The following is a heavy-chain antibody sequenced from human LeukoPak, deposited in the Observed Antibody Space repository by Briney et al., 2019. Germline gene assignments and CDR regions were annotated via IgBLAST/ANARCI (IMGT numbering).Heavy chain of an antibody. CDR3: ASGYSYCYDSSGYYPLDY. CDR1: GYTFTSYA. D-gene: IGHD3-22*01. J-gene: IGHJ4*02. V-gene: IGHV1-3*01. CDR2: INAGNGNT. Sequence: ASVKVSCKASGYTFTSYAMHWVRQAPGQRLEWMGWINAGNGNTKYSQKFQGRVTITRDTSASTAYMELSSLRSEDTAVYYCASGYSYCYDSSGYYPLDYWGQGTLVTVSS.